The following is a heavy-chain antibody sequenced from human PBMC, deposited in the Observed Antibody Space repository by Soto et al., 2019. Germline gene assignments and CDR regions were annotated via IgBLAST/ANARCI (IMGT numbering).Heavy chain of an antibody. Sequence: GGSLRLSCAASGFTVSSNYMSWVRQAPGKGLEWVSVIYSGGSTYYADTVKGRFTISRDNSKNTLHLQRNSLRAEDTAVYYCARGYLRPGVTSDWFDPWGQGALVTVPQ. CDR1: GFTVSSNY. D-gene: IGHD1-26*01. J-gene: IGHJ5*02. V-gene: IGHV3-66*01. CDR3: ARGYLRPGVTSDWFDP. CDR2: IYSGGST.